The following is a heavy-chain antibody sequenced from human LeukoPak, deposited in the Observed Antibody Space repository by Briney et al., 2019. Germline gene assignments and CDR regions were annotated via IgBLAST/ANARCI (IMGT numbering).Heavy chain of an antibody. D-gene: IGHD6-6*01. CDR3: AKDGYSSSYYYYYMDV. Sequence: PGGSLRLSCAASGFTFSSYAMSWVRQAPGKGLEWVSAISGSGGSTYYADSVKGRFTISRDNSKNTLYLQMNSLRAEDTAVYYCAKDGYSSSYYYYYMDVWGKGTTVTVSS. CDR1: GFTFSSYA. CDR2: ISGSGGST. V-gene: IGHV3-23*01. J-gene: IGHJ6*03.